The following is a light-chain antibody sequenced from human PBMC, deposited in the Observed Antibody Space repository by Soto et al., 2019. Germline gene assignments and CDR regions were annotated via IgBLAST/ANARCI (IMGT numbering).Light chain of an antibody. J-gene: IGKJ5*01. CDR1: QSVSSNY. Sequence: EIVMTQSPATLSLSPGDTATLSCRASQSVSSNYLAWYQHKPGQAPRLLVYASSNRATGIPDRFSGSASGTDFTLTINRLEPEDFAVYYCQLYGISPHFGQGTRLEI. CDR2: ASS. CDR3: QLYGISPH. V-gene: IGKV3-20*01.